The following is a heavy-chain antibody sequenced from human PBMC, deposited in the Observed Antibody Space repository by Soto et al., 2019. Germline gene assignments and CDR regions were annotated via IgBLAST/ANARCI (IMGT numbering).Heavy chain of an antibody. J-gene: IGHJ4*02. D-gene: IGHD1-20*01. CDR3: VSRAYNX. V-gene: IGHV1-2*07. Sequence: ASVKVSCKASGHTLTDYYMHWVRQAPGQGLEWMGWISPNSGGANYAHKFQDSVTMTRDTSISTVYMELSRLRSDDTAVYYCVSRAYNXWGQGTRVTGSX. CDR2: ISPNSGGA. CDR1: GHTLTDYY.